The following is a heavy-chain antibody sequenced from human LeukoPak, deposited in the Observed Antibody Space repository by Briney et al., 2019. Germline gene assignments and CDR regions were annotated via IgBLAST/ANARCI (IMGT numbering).Heavy chain of an antibody. Sequence: ASVKVSCKASGYTFTSYYMHWVRQAPGQGLEWMGIINPSGGSTSYAQKFQGRVTMTRDMSTSTVYMELSSLRSEDTAVYYCARVEETYYYDSSGPIDYWGQGTLVTVSS. D-gene: IGHD3-22*01. CDR2: INPSGGST. CDR1: GYTFTSYY. V-gene: IGHV1-46*01. CDR3: ARVEETYYYDSSGPIDY. J-gene: IGHJ4*02.